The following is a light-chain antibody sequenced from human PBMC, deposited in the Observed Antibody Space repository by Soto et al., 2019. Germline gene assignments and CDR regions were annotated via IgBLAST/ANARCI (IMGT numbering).Light chain of an antibody. Sequence: EVVLTQAAATLSVSPGDRATLSCRASQYIGSAVAWYHRRSGQAPRLLIFDASVRVPTTPARFSGSVSGTEFTLTISSLQPDDFATYCCQQYNTDSRAWAFGQGTKVDIK. J-gene: IGKJ1*01. V-gene: IGKV3-15*01. CDR1: QYIGSA. CDR2: DAS. CDR3: QQYNTDSRAWA.